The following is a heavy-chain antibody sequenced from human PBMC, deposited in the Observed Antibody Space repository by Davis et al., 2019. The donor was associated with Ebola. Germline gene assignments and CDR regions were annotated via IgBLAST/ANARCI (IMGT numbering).Heavy chain of an antibody. J-gene: IGHJ4*02. CDR2: ISPSGST. Sequence: PSETLSLTCTASGDSLNSYYWNWIRQSPEKGLEWIGYISPSGSTIYNPSLKSRVTMSVDMSKNQFSLSLSSVTAADTAVYYCARNTSGFGYFDSWSQGTLVTVSS. CDR1: GDSLNSYY. V-gene: IGHV4-59*01. D-gene: IGHD5-12*01. CDR3: ARNTSGFGYFDS.